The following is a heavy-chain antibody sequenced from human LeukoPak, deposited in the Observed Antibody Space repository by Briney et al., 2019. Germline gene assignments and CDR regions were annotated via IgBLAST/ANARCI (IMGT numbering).Heavy chain of an antibody. CDR1: GYTFTDYG. Sequence: ASVKVSCKASGYTFTDYGISWVRQAPGQGLEWMGWISAYNGNTYFAQKFQGRVTMTTDTSTTTAYMELRSLRSDDTAVYYCARDRWSSSSSEGVFDIWGQGTMVTVFS. D-gene: IGHD6-6*01. CDR3: ARDRWSSSSSEGVFDI. J-gene: IGHJ3*02. CDR2: ISAYNGNT. V-gene: IGHV1-18*01.